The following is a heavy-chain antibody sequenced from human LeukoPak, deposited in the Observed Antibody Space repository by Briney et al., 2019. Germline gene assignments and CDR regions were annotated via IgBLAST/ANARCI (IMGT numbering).Heavy chain of an antibody. CDR3: VRSTSPPQFDY. CDR2: MNSGSHYK. Sequence: GGSLRLSCTASGFNFDTYPMNWVRQAPGKGLEWVSSMNSGSHYKEYAHSVKGRFIISRDNAKNSLFLQMNSLRAEDTAVYYCVRSTSPPQFDYWGQGILVSVSS. J-gene: IGHJ4*02. CDR1: GFNFDTYP. V-gene: IGHV3-21*01. D-gene: IGHD2-2*01.